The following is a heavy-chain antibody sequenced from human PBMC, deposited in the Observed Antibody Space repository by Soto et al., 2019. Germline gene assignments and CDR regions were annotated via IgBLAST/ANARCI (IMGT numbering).Heavy chain of an antibody. CDR2: INSDGSST. V-gene: IGHV3-74*01. CDR1: GFTFSSYW. D-gene: IGHD5-18*01. Sequence: GGSLRLSCAASGFTFSSYWMHWVRQAPGKGLVWVSRINSDGSSTSYADSVKGRFTISRDNAKNTLYLQMNSLRAEDTAVYYCARFRYSYGYLGGSYYGMDVWGQGTTVTVSS. J-gene: IGHJ6*02. CDR3: ARFRYSYGYLGGSYYGMDV.